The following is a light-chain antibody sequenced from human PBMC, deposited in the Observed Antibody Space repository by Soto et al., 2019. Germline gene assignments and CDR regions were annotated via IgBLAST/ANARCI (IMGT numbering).Light chain of an antibody. CDR2: EVR. Sequence: QSVLTQPASVYGSPGQSITISSTGTSSDVGAYDFVSWYQQHPDKAPKLMIYEVRNRPSGVSNRFSGSKSVNAATLTISGLQAEDEADYYCSSYTTSSTRVFGTGTKVTVL. CDR1: SSDVGAYDF. V-gene: IGLV2-14*03. J-gene: IGLJ1*01. CDR3: SSYTTSSTRV.